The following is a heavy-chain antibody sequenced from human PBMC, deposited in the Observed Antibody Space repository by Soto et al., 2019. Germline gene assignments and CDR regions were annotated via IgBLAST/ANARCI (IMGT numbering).Heavy chain of an antibody. V-gene: IGHV4-30-4*01. J-gene: IGHJ4*02. CDR2: IYYSGST. D-gene: IGHD2-15*01. CDR3: ARGHAVAATTFDY. Sequence: QVQLQESGPGLVKPSQTLSLTCTVSGGSISSGDYYWSWIRQPPGKGLEWIGYIYYSGSTYYNPSLKSRVTISVDKSKNQFSRKLSSVTAADTAVYYCARGHAVAATTFDYWGQGTLVTVSS. CDR1: GGSISSGDYY.